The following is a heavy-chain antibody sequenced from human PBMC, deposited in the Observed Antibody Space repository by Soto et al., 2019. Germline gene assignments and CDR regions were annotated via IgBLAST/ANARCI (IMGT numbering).Heavy chain of an antibody. CDR2: ISYGAGTT. CDR1: EFTFSNYA. CDR3: AKNPGYYYDSTGYHFDY. V-gene: IGHV3-23*01. D-gene: IGHD3-22*01. J-gene: IGHJ4*02. Sequence: GGSLRLSCAASEFTFSNYAMSWVRQAPGKGLEWVSAISYGAGTTYYADSVKGRFTISRDNSKNTLYLQMNSLRAEDTAVYYCAKNPGYYYDSTGYHFDYWGQGT.